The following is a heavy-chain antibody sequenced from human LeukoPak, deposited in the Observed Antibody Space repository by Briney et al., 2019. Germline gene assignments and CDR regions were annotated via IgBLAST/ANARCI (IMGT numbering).Heavy chain of an antibody. D-gene: IGHD2-2*01. V-gene: IGHV3-23*01. CDR1: GFTFSSYA. CDR3: AIDIVVVPAAVFDY. Sequence: GGSLRLSCAASGFTFSSYAMSWVCQAPGKGLEWVSAISGSGGSTYYADSVKGRFTISRDNSKNTLYLQMNSLRAEDTAVYYCAIDIVVVPAAVFDYWGQGTLVTVSS. J-gene: IGHJ4*02. CDR2: ISGSGGST.